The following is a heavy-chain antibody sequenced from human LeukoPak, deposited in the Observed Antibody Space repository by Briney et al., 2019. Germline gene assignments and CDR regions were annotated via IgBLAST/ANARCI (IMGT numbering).Heavy chain of an antibody. CDR3: ARVRYYGSGRVFYYFDY. CDR1: GYTFTSYG. J-gene: IGHJ4*02. V-gene: IGHV1-18*01. CDR2: ISTYNGNT. Sequence: ASVKVSCKASGYTFTSYGVSWVRQAPGQGLEWMGWISTYNGNTNYAQKLQGRVTMTTDTSTSTAYMELRSLRSDDTAVYYCARVRYYGSGRVFYYFDYWGQGTLVTVSS. D-gene: IGHD3-10*01.